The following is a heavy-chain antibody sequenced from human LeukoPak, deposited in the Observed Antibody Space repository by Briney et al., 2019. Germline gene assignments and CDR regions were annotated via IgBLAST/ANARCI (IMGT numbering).Heavy chain of an antibody. V-gene: IGHV3-30*03. D-gene: IGHD2-15*01. CDR2: ISYDGSNK. J-gene: IGHJ4*02. CDR1: GFTISSYG. CDR3: ARISY. Sequence: GGSLRLSCAASGFTISSYGMHWVRQAPGKGLEWVAVISYDGSNKYYADSVKGRFTISRDNSKNTLYLQMNSLRAEDTAVYYCARISYWGQGTLVTVSS.